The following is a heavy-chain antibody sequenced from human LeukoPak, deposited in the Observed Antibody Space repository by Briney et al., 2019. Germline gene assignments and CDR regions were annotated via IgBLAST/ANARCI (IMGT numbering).Heavy chain of an antibody. CDR1: GGSISCFF. J-gene: IGHJ4*02. V-gene: IGHV4-59*13. CDR3: AREGRQDYVYFDH. D-gene: IGHD4-17*01. Sequence: PSETLSLPCTVSGGSISCFFWRWLRQPPGESGKGIGYMIYSGNTKHNPSLKSRVTMSVDTCKNQFSLKLSSVTAADTAMYYCAREGRQDYVYFDHWGQGSLVTVSS. CDR2: MIYSGNT.